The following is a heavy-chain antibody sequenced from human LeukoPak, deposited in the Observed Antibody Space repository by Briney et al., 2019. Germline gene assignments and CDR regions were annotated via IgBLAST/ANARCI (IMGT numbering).Heavy chain of an antibody. CDR1: GFTFSSYA. D-gene: IGHD5-24*01. CDR2: ISSTGGST. V-gene: IGHV3-23*01. Sequence: PGGSLRLSCAASGFTFSSYAMSWVRQAPGEGLEWVSVISSTGGSTYYADSVKGRFTISRDNSKNTLYLQMNSLRAEDTAIYYCAKDRRDGYNFNLLDYWGQGTLVTVSS. CDR3: AKDRRDGYNFNLLDY. J-gene: IGHJ4*02.